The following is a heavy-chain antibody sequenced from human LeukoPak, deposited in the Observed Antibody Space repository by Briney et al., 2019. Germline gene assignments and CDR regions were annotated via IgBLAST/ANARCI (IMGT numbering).Heavy chain of an antibody. CDR1: GGSISSYY. V-gene: IGHV4-59*08. CDR2: IYYSGST. Sequence: SETLSLTCTVSGGSISSYYWSWIRQPPGKGLKWIGYIYYSGSTYYNPSLKSRVTISVDTSKNQFSLKLSSVTAADTAVYYCARKRRPLIYYYGSGNYPDDAFDIWGQGTMVTVSS. J-gene: IGHJ3*02. CDR3: ARKRRPLIYYYGSGNYPDDAFDI. D-gene: IGHD3-10*01.